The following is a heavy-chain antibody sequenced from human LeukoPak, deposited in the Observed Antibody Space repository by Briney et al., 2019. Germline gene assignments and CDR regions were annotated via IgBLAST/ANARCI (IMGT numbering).Heavy chain of an antibody. V-gene: IGHV3-13*01. CDR1: GFILSNYA. CDR2: LGTAGDT. J-gene: IGHJ4*02. D-gene: IGHD5-24*01. Sequence: PGGSLRLSCAASGFILSNYAMHWVRQPSEKGLEWVSALGTAGDTFYPGYVKGRFTISRDNAKKSLFLQMSSLRAEDTAIYYCARQSTPHGNFDYWGQGTLVTVSS. CDR3: ARQSTPHGNFDY.